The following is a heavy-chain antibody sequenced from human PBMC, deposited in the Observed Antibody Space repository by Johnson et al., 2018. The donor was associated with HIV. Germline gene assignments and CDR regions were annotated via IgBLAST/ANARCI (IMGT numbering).Heavy chain of an antibody. CDR1: GFTFSSYG. Sequence: VQLVESGGGVVQPGGSLRLSCAASGFTFSSYGMFWVRQAPGKGLEWVAFIRYDGSNKYYVDSVKGRFTISRDNAKNSLSLQMNSLSAEDTAVYYCAGPGYVDAFDIWGQGTMVTVSS. D-gene: IGHD5-12*01. CDR3: AGPGYVDAFDI. V-gene: IGHV3-30*02. CDR2: IRYDGSNK. J-gene: IGHJ3*02.